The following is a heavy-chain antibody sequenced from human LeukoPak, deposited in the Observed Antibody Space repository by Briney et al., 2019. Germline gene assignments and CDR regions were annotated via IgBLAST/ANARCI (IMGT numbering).Heavy chain of an antibody. CDR3: AKDMGHVGVALD. V-gene: IGHV3-9*01. CDR1: GFTFDDCA. Sequence: PGGSLRLSCAASGFTFDDCAMHWVRQAPGKGLEWVSSISWNSGNIDYADSVKGRFTISRDSAKNSLYLQMNSLRAEDTALYYCAKDMGHVGVALDWGQGTLVTVSS. CDR2: ISWNSGNI. D-gene: IGHD1-26*01. J-gene: IGHJ4*02.